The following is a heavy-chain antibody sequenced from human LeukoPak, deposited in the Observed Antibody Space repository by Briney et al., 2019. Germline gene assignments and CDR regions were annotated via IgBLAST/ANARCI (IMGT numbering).Heavy chain of an antibody. V-gene: IGHV3-48*01. Sequence: PGGSLRLSCAASGFTFSDYSMNWVRQSPGKGLEWVSYIISRGTTIYYADSVEGRFTISGDNAKNSLYLQMNSLRAEDTAVYYCARGRGYCSGGSCHYFDYWGQGTLVTVSS. D-gene: IGHD2-15*01. CDR2: IISRGTTI. CDR1: GFTFSDYS. J-gene: IGHJ4*02. CDR3: ARGRGYCSGGSCHYFDY.